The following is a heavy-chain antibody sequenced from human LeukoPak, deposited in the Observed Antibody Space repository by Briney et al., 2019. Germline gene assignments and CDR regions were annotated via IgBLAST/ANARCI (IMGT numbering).Heavy chain of an antibody. Sequence: SETLSLTCTVSGDSINYWSWIRQPAGKGLEWIGRIYTSGSTNHNPSLKTRVTMSVDTSKNQFSLKLSSVTAADTAVYYCARGPYYYGSSGNFDYWGQGTLVTVSS. CDR1: GDSINY. V-gene: IGHV4-4*07. CDR2: IYTSGST. CDR3: ARGPYYYGSSGNFDY. J-gene: IGHJ4*02. D-gene: IGHD3-22*01.